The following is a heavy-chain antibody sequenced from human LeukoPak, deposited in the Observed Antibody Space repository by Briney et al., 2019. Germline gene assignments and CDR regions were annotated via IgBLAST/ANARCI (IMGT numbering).Heavy chain of an antibody. Sequence: ASVKVSCKASGGTFSSYAISWVRQAPGQGLEWMGGIIPIFGTANYAQKFQGRVTITADESTSTAYMELSSLRSGDTAVYYCARRGADYDSSGYSDYYFDYWGQGTLVTVSS. CDR3: ARRGADYDSSGYSDYYFDY. J-gene: IGHJ4*02. V-gene: IGHV1-69*01. CDR2: IIPIFGTA. CDR1: GGTFSSYA. D-gene: IGHD3-22*01.